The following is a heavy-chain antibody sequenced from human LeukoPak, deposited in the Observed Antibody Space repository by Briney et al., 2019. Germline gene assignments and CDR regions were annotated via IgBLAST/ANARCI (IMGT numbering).Heavy chain of an antibody. Sequence: GGSLRLSCAASGFTFSNSAMNWVRQAPGKGLEWVSSINDVGSHIYYADSVRGRFTVSRDNAKTTVYLQMNNLRPEDTAVYYCARDATYYLRYGYFDCWGHGTLVTVSS. CDR3: ARDATYYLRYGYFDC. V-gene: IGHV3-21*01. CDR2: INDVGSHI. J-gene: IGHJ4*01. CDR1: GFTFSNSA. D-gene: IGHD5/OR15-5a*01.